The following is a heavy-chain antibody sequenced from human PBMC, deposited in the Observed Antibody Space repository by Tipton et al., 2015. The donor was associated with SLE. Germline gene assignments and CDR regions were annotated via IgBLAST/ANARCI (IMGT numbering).Heavy chain of an antibody. D-gene: IGHD4-23*01. J-gene: IGHJ4*02. CDR1: GFTFSNFG. CDR2: IRNDGTKT. CDR3: TTGGLTVDTGAEDW. V-gene: IGHV3-30*02. Sequence: SLRLSCAASGFTFSNFGMHWVRQAPGKGLEWVAFIRNDGTKTYYADFVKGRVTISRDNSNSTVSLQMNSLKTEETAIYYCTTGGLTVDTGAEDWWGQGTLVVVSS.